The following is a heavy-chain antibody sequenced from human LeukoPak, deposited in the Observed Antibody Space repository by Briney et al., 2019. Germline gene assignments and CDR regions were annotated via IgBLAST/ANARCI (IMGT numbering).Heavy chain of an antibody. CDR2: IYYSGST. J-gene: IGHJ5*02. V-gene: IGHV4-59*01. D-gene: IGHD5-12*01. Sequence: SETLSLTCTVSGGSISSYYWSWIRQPPGKGLEWIGYIYYSGSTNYNPSLKSRVTISVDTSKNQFSLKLSSVTAADTAVYYCAREGGGYDRDWFDPWGQGTLVTVSS. CDR3: AREGGGYDRDWFDP. CDR1: GGSISSYY.